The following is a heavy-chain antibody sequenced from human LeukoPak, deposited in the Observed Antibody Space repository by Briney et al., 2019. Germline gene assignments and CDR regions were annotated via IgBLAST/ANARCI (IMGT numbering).Heavy chain of an antibody. V-gene: IGHV4-59*08. CDR2: IYYSGST. J-gene: IGHJ4*02. CDR1: GGSISSYY. CDR3: ARYGSGWYEFDY. Sequence: SETQSLTCTVSGGSISSYYWSWIRQPPGKGLEWIGYIYYSGSTNYNPSLKSRVTISVDTSKNQFSLKLSSVTAADTAVYYCARYGSGWYEFDYWGQGTLVTVSS. D-gene: IGHD6-19*01.